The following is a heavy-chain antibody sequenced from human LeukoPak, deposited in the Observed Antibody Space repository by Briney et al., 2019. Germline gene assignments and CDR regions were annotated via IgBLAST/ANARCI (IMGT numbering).Heavy chain of an antibody. D-gene: IGHD4-17*01. Sequence: ASVKVSCKASGYTFTSYYMHWVRQAPGQGLEWMGIINPSGGSTSYAQKFQGRVTITADESTSTAYMELSSLRSEDTAVYYCTTSQTTVTTFYYYYYMDVWGKGTTVTISS. V-gene: IGHV1-46*03. CDR2: INPSGGST. J-gene: IGHJ6*03. CDR1: GYTFTSYY. CDR3: TTSQTTVTTFYYYYYMDV.